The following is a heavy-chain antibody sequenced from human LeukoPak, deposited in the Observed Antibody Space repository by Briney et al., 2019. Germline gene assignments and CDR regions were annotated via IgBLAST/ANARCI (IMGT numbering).Heavy chain of an antibody. CDR2: ISAYNGNT. Sequence: ASVKVSCMASRYTFTSYGISWVRQAPGQELEWLGWISAYNGNTNYAQNLQGRVTMTTDTSTSTAYMELRSLRSDDTAVYYCARVRSITIFGVVTNDAFDIWGQGTMVTVSS. D-gene: IGHD3-3*01. J-gene: IGHJ3*02. CDR1: RYTFTSYG. V-gene: IGHV1-18*01. CDR3: ARVRSITIFGVVTNDAFDI.